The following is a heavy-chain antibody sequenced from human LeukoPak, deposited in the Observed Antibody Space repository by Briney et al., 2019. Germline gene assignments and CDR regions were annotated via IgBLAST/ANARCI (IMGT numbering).Heavy chain of an antibody. D-gene: IGHD2-8*01. J-gene: IGHJ5*02. CDR2: INHSGST. CDR1: GGSFSGYY. Sequence: SETLSLTCAVYGGSFSGYYWSWIRQPPGKGLEWIGEINHSGSTYYNPSLKSRVTISVDTSKNQFSLKLSSVTAADTAVYYCARDRAYCTNGVCYNGFDPWGQGTLVTVSS. CDR3: ARDRAYCTNGVCYNGFDP. V-gene: IGHV4-34*01.